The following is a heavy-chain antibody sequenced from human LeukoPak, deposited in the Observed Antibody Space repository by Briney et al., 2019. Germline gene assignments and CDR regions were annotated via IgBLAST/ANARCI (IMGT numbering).Heavy chain of an antibody. CDR3: ARRSRTFGPYDWYFDI. CDR1: GGSISSYY. J-gene: IGHJ2*01. D-gene: IGHD3-10*01. V-gene: IGHV4-59*08. Sequence: SETLSLTCTVSGGSISSYYWSWIRQPPGKGLEWIGYIYYSGSTNYNPSLKSRVTISVDTSKNHFSLRLSSLTATDTAIYYCARRSRTFGPYDWYFDIWGRGTLVTVSS. CDR2: IYYSGST.